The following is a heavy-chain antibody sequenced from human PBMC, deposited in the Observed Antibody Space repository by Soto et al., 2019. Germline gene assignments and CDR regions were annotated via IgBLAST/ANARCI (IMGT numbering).Heavy chain of an antibody. CDR1: GFSFINVG. J-gene: IGHJ4*02. V-gene: IGHV3-30*18. D-gene: IGHD2-15*01. CDR3: VKGSEVARQELDY. CDR2: ISSDGSDK. Sequence: QVQLVESGGGVVQPGRSLRLSCAASGFSFINVGMHWVRQAPGKGLEWVAAISSDGSDKYYSESVKGRFTISRDNSKNTLFLQMNSLRVEDTAVYYCVKGSEVARQELDYWGQGTLVTVSS.